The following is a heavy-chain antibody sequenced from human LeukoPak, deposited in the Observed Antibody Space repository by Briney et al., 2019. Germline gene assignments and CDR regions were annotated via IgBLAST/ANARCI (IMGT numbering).Heavy chain of an antibody. Sequence: PSETLSLTCSVSGGSIATRNYYWGWIRQPPGKGLEWIASMYYSGSTPYNPSLNNRVTISVDTSKNQFSVKLRSVTAADTAVYYCASQQRNIRPSGSGYIAYAQKIDSWGQGTLVTVSS. D-gene: IGHD5-12*01. CDR2: MYYSGST. CDR3: ASQQRNIRPSGSGYIAYAQKIDS. J-gene: IGHJ4*02. V-gene: IGHV4-39*01. CDR1: GGSIATRNYY.